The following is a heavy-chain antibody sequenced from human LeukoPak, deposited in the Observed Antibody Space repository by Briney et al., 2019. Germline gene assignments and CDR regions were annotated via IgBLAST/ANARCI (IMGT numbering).Heavy chain of an antibody. D-gene: IGHD3-22*01. V-gene: IGHV4-4*07. J-gene: IGHJ4*02. Sequence: SETLSLTCTVSGGSISSYYWSWIRQPAGKGLEWIGRIYTGGSTNYNPSLKSRVTMSVDTSKNQFSLKLSSVTAADTAVYYCARAGYYYDGSGYYYADYWGQGTLVTVSS. CDR3: ARAGYYYDGSGYYYADY. CDR2: IYTGGST. CDR1: GGSISSYY.